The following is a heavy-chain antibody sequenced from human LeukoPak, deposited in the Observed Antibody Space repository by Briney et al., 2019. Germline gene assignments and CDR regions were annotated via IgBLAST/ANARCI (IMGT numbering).Heavy chain of an antibody. Sequence: SQTLSLTCTVSGGSISSGGYYWRWIRQHPGKGLEWIGYIYYSGSTYYNPSLKSRVTISVDTSKNQFSLKLSSVTAADTAVYYCASHLTTGRTTDFDYWGQGTLVTVSS. CDR1: GGSISSGGYY. CDR2: IYYSGST. D-gene: IGHD1-1*01. V-gene: IGHV4-31*03. J-gene: IGHJ4*02. CDR3: ASHLTTGRTTDFDY.